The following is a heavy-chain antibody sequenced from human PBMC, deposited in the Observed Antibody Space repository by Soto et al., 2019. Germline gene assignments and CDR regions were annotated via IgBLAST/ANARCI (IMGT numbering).Heavy chain of an antibody. CDR3: AREASYCGGDAFNFDY. D-gene: IGHD2-21*02. Sequence: PSETLSLTCTVSGGSISRGGYYWSWIRQHPGKGLEWIGYIYYSGSTYYNPSLKRRGTISVDTSKNQFSLKLSSVTAADTAVYYCAREASYCGGDAFNFDYWGQGTLVTVSS. J-gene: IGHJ4*02. CDR1: GGSISRGGYY. CDR2: IYYSGST. V-gene: IGHV4-31*03.